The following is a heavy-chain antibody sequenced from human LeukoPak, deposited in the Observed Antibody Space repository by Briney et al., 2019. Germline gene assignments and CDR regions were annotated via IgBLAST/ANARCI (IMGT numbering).Heavy chain of an antibody. V-gene: IGHV1-69*13. Sequence: ASVKVSCKASGGTFSSYAISWVRQAPGQGLEWMGGIIPIFGTANYAQKFQGRVTITADESTSTAYMELRSLRSDDTAVYYCAREQNYDILTGPKYFQHWGQGTLVTVSS. CDR1: GGTFSSYA. CDR3: AREQNYDILTGPKYFQH. CDR2: IIPIFGTA. J-gene: IGHJ1*01. D-gene: IGHD3-9*01.